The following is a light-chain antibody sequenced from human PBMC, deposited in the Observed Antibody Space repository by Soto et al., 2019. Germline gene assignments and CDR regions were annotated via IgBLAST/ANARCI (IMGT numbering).Light chain of an antibody. CDR3: HQTYTTPEIT. CDR2: GAS. CDR1: QSVNNN. Sequence: EIVITHSPATLSVSPGDRATLSCRASQSVNNNLAWYQEKPGQAPRLLIHGASTRATGCPARFSGSGSGTDFTLTISSLQPEDFAIYYCHQTYTTPEITFAQGTRLEI. V-gene: IGKV3-15*01. J-gene: IGKJ5*01.